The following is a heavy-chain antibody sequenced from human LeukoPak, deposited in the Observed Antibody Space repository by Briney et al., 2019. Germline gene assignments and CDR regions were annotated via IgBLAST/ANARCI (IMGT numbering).Heavy chain of an antibody. Sequence: PGGSLRLSCAASAFTFSTYNMNWVRQAPGKGLEWVSYISDSSSSIYYADSVKGRFTISRDNAKNSLYLQMNSLRDEDTAVYYCANTYYDYVWGSNWGQGTLVTVSS. CDR2: ISDSSSSI. J-gene: IGHJ4*02. D-gene: IGHD3-16*01. V-gene: IGHV3-48*02. CDR1: AFTFSTYN. CDR3: ANTYYDYVWGSN.